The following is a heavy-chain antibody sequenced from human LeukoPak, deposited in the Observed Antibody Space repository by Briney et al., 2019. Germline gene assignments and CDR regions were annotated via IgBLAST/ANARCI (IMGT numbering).Heavy chain of an antibody. CDR1: GYTFTGYC. J-gene: IGHJ4*02. V-gene: IGHV1-2*02. CDR3: ARFGYGDPSNLSFDY. D-gene: IGHD4-17*01. Sequence: ASVKVSCKASGYTFTGYCMHWVRQAPGQGLEWMGWINPNSGGTNYAQKFQGRVTVTRDTSISTAYMELSRLRSDDTAVYYCARFGYGDPSNLSFDYWGQGTLVTVSS. CDR2: INPNSGGT.